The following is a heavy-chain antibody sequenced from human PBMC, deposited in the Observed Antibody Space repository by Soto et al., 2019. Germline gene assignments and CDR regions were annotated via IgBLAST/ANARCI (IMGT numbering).Heavy chain of an antibody. Sequence: SETLSLPCSVSGAALNSGNYYWSWIRQVPGKGLEWIGHIYVTGAVDYNPSLRDRITISQDTSERQFSLNLRLVTAADTAVYYCARLRIATNNYKWFDPWGQGTLVTVSS. CDR3: ARLRIATNNYKWFDP. CDR2: IYVTGAV. V-gene: IGHV4-31*03. J-gene: IGHJ5*02. D-gene: IGHD2-21*01. CDR1: GAALNSGNYY.